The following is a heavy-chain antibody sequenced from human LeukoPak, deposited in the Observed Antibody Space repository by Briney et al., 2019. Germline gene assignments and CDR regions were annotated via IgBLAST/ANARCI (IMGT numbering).Heavy chain of an antibody. Sequence: SETLSLTCTVSGGSISNYYLNWIRQPPGKGLEWVGHIYYSGSTSYNPSLKSRVTISVDTSKNQFSLRLNPVTAADTAVYYCARDPGRRGSGLDWGQGSLVTVSS. CDR1: GGSISNYY. CDR3: ARDPGRRGSGLD. J-gene: IGHJ4*02. V-gene: IGHV4-59*01. CDR2: IYYSGST. D-gene: IGHD6-25*01.